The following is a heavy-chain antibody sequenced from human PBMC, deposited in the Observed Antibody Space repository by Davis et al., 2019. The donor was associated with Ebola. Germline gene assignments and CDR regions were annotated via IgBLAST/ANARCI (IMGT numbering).Heavy chain of an antibody. CDR3: ARGKDSSSWANCDY. J-gene: IGHJ4*02. CDR1: VYTFTGYY. V-gene: IGHV1-2*04. CDR2: INPNSGGT. D-gene: IGHD6-13*01. Sequence: SVNVSCKASVYTFTGYYLHRVRQAPGQGLEWMGWINPNSGGTNYAQKFQGWVTMTRDTSISTAYMELSRLRSDDTAVYYCARGKDSSSWANCDYWGQGTLVTVAS.